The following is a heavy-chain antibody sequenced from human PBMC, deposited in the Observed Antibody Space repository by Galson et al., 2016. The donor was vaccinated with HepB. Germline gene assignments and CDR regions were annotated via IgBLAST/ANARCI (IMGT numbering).Heavy chain of an antibody. J-gene: IGHJ6*02. CDR3: ARAYEFCRGGRFYFYAMDV. D-gene: IGHD3-3*01. V-gene: IGHV3-11*01. CDR2: VSSSATTI. Sequence: SLRLSCAASGFTFSDYFISWLRQAPGKGLEWLSCVSSSATTIYSADSVEGRFTISRDNDKNSVYLQMNSLRADDTAVYYCARAYEFCRGGRFYFYAMDVWGQGTTVTVS. CDR1: GFTFSDYF.